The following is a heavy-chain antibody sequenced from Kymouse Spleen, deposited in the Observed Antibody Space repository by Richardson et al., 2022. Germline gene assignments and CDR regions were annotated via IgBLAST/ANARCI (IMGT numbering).Heavy chain of an antibody. CDR1: GFTVSSNY. D-gene: IGHD3-9*01. CDR3: ARLRYFDWLFP*L. V-gene: IGHV3-66*03. J-gene: IGHJ4*02. Sequence: EVQLVESGGGLIQPGGSLRLSCAASGFTVSSNYMSWVRQAPGKGLEWVSVIYSCGSTYYADSVKGRFTISRDNSKNTLYLQMNSLRAEDTAVYYCARLRYFDWLFP*LLGPGNPGHRLL. CDR2: IYSCGST.